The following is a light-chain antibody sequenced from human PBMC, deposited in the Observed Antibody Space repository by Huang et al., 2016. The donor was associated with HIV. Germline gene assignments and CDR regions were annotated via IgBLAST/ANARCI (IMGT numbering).Light chain of an antibody. J-gene: IGKJ4*01. V-gene: IGKV3-20*01. CDR1: QSLRSTY. CDR3: LQYDRSPLT. CDR2: GAS. Sequence: EVVLTQSPGTLSLSPGERATLSCRASQSLRSTYLAWYQQRPGQAPRLLIYGASSRATAIPDRFSGSGSGTDFTLTINKLEPQDSAVYFCLQYDRSPLTFGGGTKVEL.